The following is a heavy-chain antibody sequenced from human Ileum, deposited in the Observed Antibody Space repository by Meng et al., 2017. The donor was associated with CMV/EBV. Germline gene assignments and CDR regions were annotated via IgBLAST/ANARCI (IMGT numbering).Heavy chain of an antibody. V-gene: IGHV6-1*01. D-gene: IGHD1-26*01. J-gene: IGHJ4*02. CDR1: GDSVSSNSAA. Sequence: QTRSLTGAISGDSVSSNSAAWNWIRQSPSRGLEWLGRTYYRSKWYNDYAVSVKSRISINPDTSKNQFSLQLNSVTPEDTAVYYCARDPSGLGGSYNDYWGQGTLVTVSS. CDR3: ARDPSGLGGSYNDY. CDR2: TYYRSKWYN.